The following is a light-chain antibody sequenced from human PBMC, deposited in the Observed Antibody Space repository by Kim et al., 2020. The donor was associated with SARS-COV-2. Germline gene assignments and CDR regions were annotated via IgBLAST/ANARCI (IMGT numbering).Light chain of an antibody. V-gene: IGKV1D-8*02. CDR1: QNIARY. Sequence: SASPGDKVTITCRLTQNIARYLAWFQQRPGKAPQLLIYAAYTLHTGAPSRFSGSGSGTDFTITINPLQSEDSATYFCQQYFDFPYTFGQGTKLEI. J-gene: IGKJ2*01. CDR3: QQYFDFPYT. CDR2: AAY.